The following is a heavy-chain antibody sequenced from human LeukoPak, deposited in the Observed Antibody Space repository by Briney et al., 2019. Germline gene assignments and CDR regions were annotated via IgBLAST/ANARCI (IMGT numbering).Heavy chain of an antibody. D-gene: IGHD3-22*01. V-gene: IGHV1-46*01. CDR1: GYTFTSYY. J-gene: IGHJ4*02. CDR3: ARDSETYYYDSSGGQGNYFDY. CDR2: INPSGGST. Sequence: EASVKVSCKASGYTFTSYYMHWVRQAHGQGLEWMGIINPSGGSTSYAQKFQGRVTMTRDMSTSTVYMELSSLRSEDTAVYYCARDSETYYYDSSGGQGNYFDYWGQGTLVTVSS.